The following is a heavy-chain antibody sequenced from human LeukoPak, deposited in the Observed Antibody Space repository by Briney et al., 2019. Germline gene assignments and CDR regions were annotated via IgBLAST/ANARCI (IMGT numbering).Heavy chain of an antibody. D-gene: IGHD6-13*01. J-gene: IGHJ4*02. CDR3: ARDLEAANTYYLGY. CDR2: ISSAGAT. V-gene: IGHV3-66*01. CDR1: GFTVSSSY. Sequence: GGSLRLSCAASGFTVSSSYMSWVRQAPGKGLEWVSIISSAGATYYADSVKGRFTISRDNSKNTVYLQVNSLRDEDTAVYYCARDLEAANTYYLGYWGQGTMVSVS.